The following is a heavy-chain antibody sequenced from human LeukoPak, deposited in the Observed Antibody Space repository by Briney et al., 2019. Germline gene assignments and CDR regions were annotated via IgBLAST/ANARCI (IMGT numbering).Heavy chain of an antibody. CDR2: INHSGAT. J-gene: IGHJ4*02. CDR3: ARGIYGVYYFDY. D-gene: IGHD4-17*01. Sequence: SGTLSLTCAAYGGSLSDYYLSWIRQPPGKGLEWIGEINHSGATNYNPSLKSRVTIAVDTSKNQFYLRLSSVTAAETAMYYWARGIYGVYYFDYWGEGALVTVS. CDR1: GGSLSDYY. V-gene: IGHV4-34*01.